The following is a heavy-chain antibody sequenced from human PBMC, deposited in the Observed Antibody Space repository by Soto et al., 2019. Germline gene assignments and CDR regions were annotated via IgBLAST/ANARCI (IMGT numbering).Heavy chain of an antibody. D-gene: IGHD2-2*01. Sequence: EVQLVESGGGLVQSGGSLRLSCADSGFTFSSYWMSWVRQGPGKGPEWVANIKQDGSAIYYVDSVKGRFTISRDNAKSSLYLQLTSLRAEDTAVYHCAKSLSAIPGDSWGQGTLVTVSS. V-gene: IGHV3-7*05. CDR1: GFTFSSYW. J-gene: IGHJ4*02. CDR2: IKQDGSAI. CDR3: AKSLSAIPGDS.